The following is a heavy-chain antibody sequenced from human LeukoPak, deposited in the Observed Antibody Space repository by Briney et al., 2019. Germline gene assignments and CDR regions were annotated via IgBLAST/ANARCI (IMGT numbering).Heavy chain of an antibody. Sequence: SETLSLTCAVYGGSFSGYYWSWIRRPPGKGLEWIGYIYYTGTVIYNPSLMSRVTMSVDTSKNQFSLNVESLTAADTAVYFCARGTTGPQYFDSWGQGTLVTVSS. D-gene: IGHD4-11*01. CDR2: IYYTGTV. CDR3: ARGTTGPQYFDS. V-gene: IGHV4-34*11. J-gene: IGHJ4*02. CDR1: GGSFSGYY.